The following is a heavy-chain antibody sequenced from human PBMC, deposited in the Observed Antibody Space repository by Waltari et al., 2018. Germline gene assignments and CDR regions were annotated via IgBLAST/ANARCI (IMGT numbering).Heavy chain of an antibody. Sequence: EVQLVESGGGLVQPGGSLRLSCAASGFTFSSYWMSWVRQAPGKGLEGVANIKQDGREKYYVDSVKGRFTISRDNAKNSLYLQMNSLRAEDTAVYYCARFPSTSRFYPWAQGTLVTVSS. CDR1: GFTFSSYW. CDR2: IKQDGREK. V-gene: IGHV3-7*01. J-gene: IGHJ5*02. CDR3: ARFPSTSRFYP.